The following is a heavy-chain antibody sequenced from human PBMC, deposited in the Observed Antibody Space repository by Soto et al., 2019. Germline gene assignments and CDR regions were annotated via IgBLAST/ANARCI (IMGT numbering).Heavy chain of an antibody. CDR1: GYTFTSYY. Sequence: ASVKVSCKASGYTFTSYYMHWVRQAPGQGLEWMGIINPSGGSTSYAQKFQGRVTMTRDTSTSTVYMELSSLRFEDTAVYYCARVSDYCSSTSCYRDYYHYMDVWGKGTTVTVSS. D-gene: IGHD2-2*01. J-gene: IGHJ6*03. CDR2: INPSGGST. CDR3: ARVSDYCSSTSCYRDYYHYMDV. V-gene: IGHV1-46*03.